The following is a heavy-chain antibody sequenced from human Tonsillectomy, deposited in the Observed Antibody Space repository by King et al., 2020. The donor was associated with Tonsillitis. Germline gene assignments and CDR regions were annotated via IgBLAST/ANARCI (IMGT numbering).Heavy chain of an antibody. D-gene: IGHD2-15*01. CDR3: ARLIVGVVVAATLFDY. J-gene: IGHJ4*02. CDR1: GGSISSSAYY. CDR2: VSYSGRT. Sequence: QLQESGPGLVKPSETLSLTCTVSGGSISSSAYYWGWIRQSPGKGLEWIGSVSYSGRTYYKPSLKNRVTISVDTSKSQFSLKLGSVTAADTAVYYCARLIVGVVVAATLFDYWGQGTLFTVSS. V-gene: IGHV4-39*01.